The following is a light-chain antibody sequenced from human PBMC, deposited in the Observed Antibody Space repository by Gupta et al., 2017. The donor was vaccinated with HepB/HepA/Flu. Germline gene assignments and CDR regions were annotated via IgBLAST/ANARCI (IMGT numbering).Light chain of an antibody. J-gene: IGKJ5*01. CDR1: QSVSSY. CDR2: DAS. CDR3: QQRSNGPPA. V-gene: IGKV3-11*01. Sequence: VLTQSPATLSLSPGERATLSCRASQSVSSYLAWYQQKPGQAPRLLIYDASNRATGIPARFSGSGSGTDFTLTISSLEPEDFAVYYCQQRSNGPPAFGQGTRLEMK.